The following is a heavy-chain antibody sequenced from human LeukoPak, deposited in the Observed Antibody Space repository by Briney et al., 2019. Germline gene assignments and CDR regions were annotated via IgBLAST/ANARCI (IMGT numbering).Heavy chain of an antibody. V-gene: IGHV1-69*13. D-gene: IGHD3-10*01. Sequence: SVKVSCKASGGTFSSYAISWVRQAPGQGLEWMGGIIPIFGAANYAQKFQGRVTITADESTSTAYMELSSLRSEDTAVYYCARGGSVTSATSFDYWGQGTLVTVSS. CDR1: GGTFSSYA. J-gene: IGHJ4*02. CDR2: IIPIFGAA. CDR3: ARGGSVTSATSFDY.